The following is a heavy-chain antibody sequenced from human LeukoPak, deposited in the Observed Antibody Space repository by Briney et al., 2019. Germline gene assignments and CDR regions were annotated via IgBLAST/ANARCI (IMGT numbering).Heavy chain of an antibody. CDR1: GFTFSSHS. V-gene: IGHV3-21*01. D-gene: IGHD4-17*01. Sequence: GGSLRLSCAASGFTFSSHSMNWVRQAPGKGLEWVSSVSSSSSYIYYADSVKGRFTISRDNAKNSLYLQMNSLRAEDTAVYYCERDLYGDRFDYWGQGTLVTVSS. CDR3: ERDLYGDRFDY. CDR2: VSSSSSYI. J-gene: IGHJ4*02.